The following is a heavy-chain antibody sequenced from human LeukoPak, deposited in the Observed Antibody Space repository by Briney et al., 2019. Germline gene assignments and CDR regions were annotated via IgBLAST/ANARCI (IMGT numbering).Heavy chain of an antibody. D-gene: IGHD2-2*01. V-gene: IGHV3-74*01. Sequence: GGSLRLSCAASGFSLNGYWMHWVRQAAGEGLGWDARMNSAGTTINYADSVKGRFTISRDNAGNALYLHMSSLRADDTAIYYCIREIQVRASASLGYWGQGTLVTVSS. CDR3: IREIQVRASASLGY. J-gene: IGHJ4*01. CDR2: MNSAGTTI. CDR1: GFSLNGYW.